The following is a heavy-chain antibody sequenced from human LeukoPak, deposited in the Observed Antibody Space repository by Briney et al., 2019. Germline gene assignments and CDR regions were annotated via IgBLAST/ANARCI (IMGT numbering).Heavy chain of an antibody. V-gene: IGHV1-69*04. CDR2: IIPILGIA. CDR3: ASAPASYYYDSSVCTALWYFDL. D-gene: IGHD3-22*01. Sequence: SVKVSCKASGGTFSGYAISWVRQAPGQGLEWMGRIIPILGIANYAQKFQGRVTITADKSTSTAYMELSSLRSEDTAVYYCASAPASYYYDSSVCTALWYFDLWGRGTLVTVSS. J-gene: IGHJ2*01. CDR1: GGTFSGYA.